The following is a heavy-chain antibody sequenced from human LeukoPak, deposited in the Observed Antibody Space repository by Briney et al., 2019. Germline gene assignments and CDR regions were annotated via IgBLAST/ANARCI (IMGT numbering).Heavy chain of an antibody. CDR1: GYSISSGYY. Sequence: KPSETLSLTCAVSGYSISSGYYWGWIRQPPGKGLEWIGSIYHSGSTYYNPSLKSLVTISVDTSKNQFSLKLSSVAAADTAVYYCARDGVGSGWYRGVDYWGQGTLVTVSS. CDR3: ARDGVGSGWYRGVDY. J-gene: IGHJ4*02. V-gene: IGHV4-38-2*02. CDR2: IYHSGST. D-gene: IGHD6-19*01.